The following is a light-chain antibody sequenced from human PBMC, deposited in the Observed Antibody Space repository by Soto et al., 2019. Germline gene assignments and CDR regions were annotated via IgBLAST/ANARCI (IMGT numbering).Light chain of an antibody. CDR2: DAS. J-gene: IGKJ1*01. Sequence: DIQMTQSPSTLSASVGDRVTITCRASQYITSWLAWYQRKPGKAPNLLIYDASSLERGVPSRFSGGGSGTTFTLTITGLQPEDFATYYCQQNYRNTPWTFGQGTKVDIK. V-gene: IGKV1-5*01. CDR1: QYITSW. CDR3: QQNYRNTPWT.